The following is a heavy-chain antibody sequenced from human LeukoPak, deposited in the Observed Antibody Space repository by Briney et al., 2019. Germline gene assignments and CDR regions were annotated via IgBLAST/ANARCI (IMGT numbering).Heavy chain of an antibody. CDR3: ARDLVRSGYERWYDY. CDR1: GFTVSSNY. J-gene: IGHJ4*02. D-gene: IGHD5-12*01. V-gene: IGHV3-53*01. CDR2: IYSGGST. Sequence: GGSLRLSCAASGFTVSSNYMSWVRQAPGKGLERVSVIYSGGSTYYADSVKGRFTISRDNSKNTLYLQMNSLRAEDTAVYYCARDLVRSGYERWYDYWGQGTLVTVSS.